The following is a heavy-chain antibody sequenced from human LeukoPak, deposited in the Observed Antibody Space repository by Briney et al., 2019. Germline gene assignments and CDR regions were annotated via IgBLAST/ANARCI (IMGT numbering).Heavy chain of an antibody. V-gene: IGHV3-30*02. J-gene: IGHJ6*03. Sequence: GGSLRLSCAASGFTFSSYGMHWVRQAPGKGLEWVAFIRYDGSDKYYADSVKGRFTISRDNSKNTLYLQMNSLRAEDTAVYYCEKEVTLIVVWFYMDVWGKGTTVTVS. CDR2: IRYDGSDK. CDR3: EKEVTLIVVWFYMDV. CDR1: GFTFSSYG. D-gene: IGHD3-22*01.